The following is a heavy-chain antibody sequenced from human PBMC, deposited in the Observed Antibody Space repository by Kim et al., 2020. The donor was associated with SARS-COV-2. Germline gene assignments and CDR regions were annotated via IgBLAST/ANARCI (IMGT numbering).Heavy chain of an antibody. D-gene: IGHD3-3*01. CDR3: ARGIFGVVIIPYYYYYMDV. J-gene: IGHJ6*03. CDR1: VGSISSNDYY. CDR2: ISYSGRT. V-gene: IGHV4-39*01. Sequence: SETLSLTCTVSVGSISSNDYYWDWIRQPPGKGLEWIGSISYSGRTYYNPSLKSRVTISVDTSKNQISLKLSSVTAADTGVYYCARGIFGVVIIPYYYYYMDVWGKGTTVTVSS.